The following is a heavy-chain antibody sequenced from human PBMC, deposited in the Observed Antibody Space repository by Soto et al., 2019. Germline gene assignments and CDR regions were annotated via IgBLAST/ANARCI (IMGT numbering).Heavy chain of an antibody. V-gene: IGHV3-13*01. D-gene: IGHD3-16*01. CDR3: ARGGDRFDGMDV. CDR2: ISTAGDT. Sequence: GGSLRLSCAASGFAFNGYDMHWVRQAPGKNLEWVAAISTAGDTYYLGSVKGRFTISREDAKNSLSLQMNSLRVGDTAVYYCARGGDRFDGMDVWGQGTTVTVSS. J-gene: IGHJ6*02. CDR1: GFAFNGYD.